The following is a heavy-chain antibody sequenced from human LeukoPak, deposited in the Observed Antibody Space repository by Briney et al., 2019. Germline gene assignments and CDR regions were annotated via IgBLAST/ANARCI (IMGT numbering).Heavy chain of an antibody. CDR3: ARDLVIAPKQNYHYYYMDV. CDR1: GGTFSSYA. D-gene: IGHD6-13*01. CDR2: IIPIFGTA. J-gene: IGHJ6*03. Sequence: ASVKVSCKASGGTFSSYAISWVRQAPGQGLEWMGRIIPIFGTANYAQKFQGRVTITTDESTSTAYMELSSLRSEDTAVYYCARDLVIAPKQNYHYYYMDVWGKGTTVTVSS. V-gene: IGHV1-69*05.